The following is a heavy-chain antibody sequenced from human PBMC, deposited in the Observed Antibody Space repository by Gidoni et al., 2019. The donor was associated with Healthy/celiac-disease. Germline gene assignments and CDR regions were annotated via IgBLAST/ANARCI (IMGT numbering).Heavy chain of an antibody. Sequence: EVQLVESGGGLVQPGGSLRLSCAASGFTFSSYALRWVRQAPGKGLEWVSAISGSGGSTYYADSVKGRFTISRDNSKNTLYLQMNSLRAEDTAVYYCAKATYYYDSSGYTPTYYFDYWGQGTLVTVSS. CDR3: AKATYYYDSSGYTPTYYFDY. D-gene: IGHD3-22*01. CDR2: ISGSGGST. J-gene: IGHJ4*02. CDR1: GFTFSSYA. V-gene: IGHV3-23*04.